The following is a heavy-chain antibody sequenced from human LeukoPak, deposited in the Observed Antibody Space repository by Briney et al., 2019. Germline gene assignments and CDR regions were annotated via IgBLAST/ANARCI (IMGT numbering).Heavy chain of an antibody. D-gene: IGHD1-26*01. CDR2: ISYDGSNK. CDR3: AREGWELGAFDI. Sequence: GRSLRLSCAASGFTFSSYAMHWVRQAPGKGLEWVAVISYDGSNKYYADSVKGRFTISRDNSKNTLYLQMNSLRAEDTAVYYCAREGWELGAFDIWGQGTMVTVSS. J-gene: IGHJ3*02. CDR1: GFTFSSYA. V-gene: IGHV3-30-3*01.